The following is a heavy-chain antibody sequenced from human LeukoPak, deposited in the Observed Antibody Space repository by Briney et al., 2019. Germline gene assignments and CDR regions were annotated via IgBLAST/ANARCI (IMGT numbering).Heavy chain of an antibody. V-gene: IGHV4-31*03. CDR3: ARARRDYYFDY. CDR1: GGSISSGGYY. Sequence: SQTLSLTCTVSGGSISSGGYYWSWIRQHPGKGLAWIGYISYSGSTYYNPSLKSRVSISADTSKNHFSLKLSSVTAADTAVYYCARARRDYYFDYWGQGTLVTVSS. CDR2: ISYSGST. J-gene: IGHJ4*02.